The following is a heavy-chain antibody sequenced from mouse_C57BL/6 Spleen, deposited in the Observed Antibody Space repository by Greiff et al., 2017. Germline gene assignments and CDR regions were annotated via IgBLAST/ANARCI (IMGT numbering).Heavy chain of an antibody. CDR2: INPNYGTT. V-gene: IGHV1-39*01. J-gene: IGHJ2*01. D-gene: IGHD1-1*01. Sequence: EVKLMESGPELVKPGASVKISCKASGYSFTDYNMNWVKQSNGKSLEWIGVINPNYGTTSYNQKFKGKATLTVDQSSSTAYMQLNSLTSEDSAVYSCALITTVVDYFDYWGQGTTLTVSS. CDR3: ALITTVVDYFDY. CDR1: GYSFTDYN.